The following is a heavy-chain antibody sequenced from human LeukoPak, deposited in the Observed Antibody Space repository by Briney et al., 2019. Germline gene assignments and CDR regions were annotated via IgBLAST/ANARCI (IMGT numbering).Heavy chain of an antibody. Sequence: GGSLRLSCAASGFTFSSYAMSWVRQAPGKGLEWVSAISGSGGSTYYADSVKGRFTISRDNSKNTLYLQMNSLRAEDTAVYYCAKARPYNWNYHGPFDPWGQGTLVTVSS. D-gene: IGHD1-7*01. CDR3: AKARPYNWNYHGPFDP. J-gene: IGHJ5*02. V-gene: IGHV3-23*01. CDR2: ISGSGGST. CDR1: GFTFSSYA.